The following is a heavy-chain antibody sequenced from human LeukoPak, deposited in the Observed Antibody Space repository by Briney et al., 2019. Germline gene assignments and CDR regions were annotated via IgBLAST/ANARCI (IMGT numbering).Heavy chain of an antibody. CDR1: GDSISSSSYY. Sequence: SETLSLTCTVSGDSISSSSYYWAWIRQPPGKGREWIGSIYYSGSTYYNPSLKSRVTISVDTSKNQFSLKLSSVTAADTAVYYCAREEVAASWFDPWGQGTLVTVSS. J-gene: IGHJ5*02. CDR2: IYYSGST. D-gene: IGHD2-15*01. V-gene: IGHV4-39*07. CDR3: AREEVAASWFDP.